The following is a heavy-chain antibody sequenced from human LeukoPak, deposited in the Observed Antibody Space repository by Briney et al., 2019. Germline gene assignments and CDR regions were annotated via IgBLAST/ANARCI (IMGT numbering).Heavy chain of an antibody. D-gene: IGHD3-10*01. Sequence: PSGTLSLTCTVSGGSISSYYWSWIRQPPGKGLEWIGYIYYSGSTNNNPSLKSRVTISVDTSKNQFSLKLSSVTAADTAVYYCARIHGSGSYYIDYWGQGTLVTVSS. CDR3: ARIHGSGSYYIDY. CDR1: GGSISSYY. CDR2: IYYSGST. J-gene: IGHJ4*02. V-gene: IGHV4-59*01.